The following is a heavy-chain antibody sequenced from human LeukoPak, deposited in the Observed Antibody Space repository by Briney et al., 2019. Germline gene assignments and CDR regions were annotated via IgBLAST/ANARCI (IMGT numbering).Heavy chain of an antibody. V-gene: IGHV1-2*02. Sequence: GASVKVSXKASGYTFTDYSMHWVRQAPGQGLEWMGWISPDSGGTKSAQKFQGRATMTRDTSINTAYMELRSLRSDDTAVYYCARDYFGSGRYSPFDPWGQGTLITVSS. CDR2: ISPDSGGT. J-gene: IGHJ5*02. CDR3: ARDYFGSGRYSPFDP. CDR1: GYTFTDYS. D-gene: IGHD3-10*01.